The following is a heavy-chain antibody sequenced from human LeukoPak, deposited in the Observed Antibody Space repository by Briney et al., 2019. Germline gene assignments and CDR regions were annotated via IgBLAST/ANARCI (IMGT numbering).Heavy chain of an antibody. D-gene: IGHD3-22*01. J-gene: IGHJ4*02. V-gene: IGHV3-21*01. CDR1: GFTFTSYA. Sequence: GGALRLSCAASGFTFTSYAMNWVRQAPGKGLEWVSSISSSSRDINYADSVKGRFTISRDNAWNSLYLQMNSLRAEDTAVYYCARDSDSSGHYYMDYFDYWSQGALVTVSS. CDR2: ISSSSRDI. CDR3: ARDSDSSGHYYMDYFDY.